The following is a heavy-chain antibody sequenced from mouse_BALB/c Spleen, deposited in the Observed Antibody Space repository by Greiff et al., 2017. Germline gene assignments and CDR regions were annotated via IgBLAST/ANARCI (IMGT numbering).Heavy chain of an antibody. CDR1: GFTFSSYA. Sequence: EVQGVESGGGLVKPGGSLKLSCAASGFTFSSYAMSWVRQTPEKRLEWVASISSGGSTYYPDSVKGRFTISRDNARNILYLQMSSLRSEDTAMYYCAREYAMDYWGQGTSVTVSS. J-gene: IGHJ4*01. CDR3: AREYAMDY. V-gene: IGHV5-6-5*01. CDR2: ISSGGST.